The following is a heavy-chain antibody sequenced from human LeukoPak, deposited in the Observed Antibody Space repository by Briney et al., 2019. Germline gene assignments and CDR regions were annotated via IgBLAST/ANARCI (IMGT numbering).Heavy chain of an antibody. CDR2: SYYNGNT. CDR1: GGSITNYY. V-gene: IGHV4-59*12. J-gene: IGHJ6*03. CDR3: ARENYYGSGSYYQDYYYYYMDV. D-gene: IGHD3-10*01. Sequence: SSETLSLTCTVSGGSITNYYWSWIRQPPGKGLEWIGFSYYNGNTNYNPSLKSRVTISVDTSKNQFSLKLSSVTAAGTAVYYCARENYYGSGSYYQDYYYYYMDVWGKGTTVTISS.